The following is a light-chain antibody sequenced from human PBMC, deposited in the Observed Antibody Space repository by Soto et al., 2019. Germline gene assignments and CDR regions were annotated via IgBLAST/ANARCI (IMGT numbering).Light chain of an antibody. CDR2: RAS. J-gene: IGKJ3*01. Sequence: DIQMTQSPSSLSASVGDRVTITCRASQGVNIYLAWYQQKPGKVPKLLIYRASTLHSGVPSRFSGSGFGTDFTLTISSLQPEDVGTYYCQKFDNVPATFAPGTKVDIK. CDR3: QKFDNVPAT. CDR1: QGVNIY. V-gene: IGKV1-27*01.